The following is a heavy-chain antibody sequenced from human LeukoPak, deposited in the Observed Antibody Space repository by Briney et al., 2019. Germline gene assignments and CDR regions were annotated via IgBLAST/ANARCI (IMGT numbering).Heavy chain of an antibody. Sequence: SETLSLTCTVSGGSISSYYWSWIRQPPGKGLEWIGYIYYSGSTNYNPSLKSRVTISVDTSKNQFSLKLSSVTAADTAVYYCAREEVGTPGAFDIWGQGTMVTVSS. D-gene: IGHD1-14*01. V-gene: IGHV4-59*01. CDR1: GGSISSYY. J-gene: IGHJ3*02. CDR2: IYYSGST. CDR3: AREEVGTPGAFDI.